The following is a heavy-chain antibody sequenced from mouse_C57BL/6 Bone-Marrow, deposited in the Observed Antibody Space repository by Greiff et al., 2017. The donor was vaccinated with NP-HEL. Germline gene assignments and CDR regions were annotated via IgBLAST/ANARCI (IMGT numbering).Heavy chain of an antibody. Sequence: EVQRVESGGGLVQPKGSLKLSCAASGFSFNTYAMNWVRQAPGKGLEWVARIRSKSNNYTTYYADSVKDRFTISRDDSESMLYLQMNNLKTEDTAMYYCVRHVASMDYWGQGTSVTVSS. V-gene: IGHV10-1*01. CDR1: GFSFNTYA. J-gene: IGHJ4*01. CDR3: VRHVASMDY. CDR2: IRSKSNNYTT.